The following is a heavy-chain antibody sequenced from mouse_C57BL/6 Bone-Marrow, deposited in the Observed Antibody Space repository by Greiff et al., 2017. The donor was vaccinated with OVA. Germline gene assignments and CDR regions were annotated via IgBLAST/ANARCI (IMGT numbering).Heavy chain of an antibody. V-gene: IGHV1-53*01. CDR3: ARYLYGSSYVEYWYFDV. CDR2: INPSNGGT. D-gene: IGHD1-1*01. CDR1: GYTFTSYW. J-gene: IGHJ1*03. Sequence: QVQLQQPGTELVKPGASVKLSCKASGYTFTSYWMHWVKQRPGQGLEWIGNINPSNGGTNYNEKFKSKATLTVDKSSSPAYMQLSSLTSEDSAVYYCARYLYGSSYVEYWYFDVWGTGTTVTVAS.